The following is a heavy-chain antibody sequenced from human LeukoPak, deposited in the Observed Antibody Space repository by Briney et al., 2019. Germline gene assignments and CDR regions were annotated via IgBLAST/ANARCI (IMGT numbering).Heavy chain of an antibody. V-gene: IGHV1-69*13. CDR1: GGTFSSYA. CDR2: IIPIFGTA. J-gene: IGHJ4*02. D-gene: IGHD6-13*01. Sequence: SVKVSCKASGGTFSSYAISWVRQSPGQGLEWMGGIIPIFGTANYAQKFQGRVTITADESTSTAYMELSSLRSEDTAVYYCARLYSSSWPRPYWDFDYWGQGTLVTVSS. CDR3: ARLYSSSWPRPYWDFDY.